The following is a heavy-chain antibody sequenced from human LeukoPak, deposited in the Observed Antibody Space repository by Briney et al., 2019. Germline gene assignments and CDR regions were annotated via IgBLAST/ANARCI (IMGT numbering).Heavy chain of an antibody. CDR2: INHSGST. V-gene: IGHV4-34*01. J-gene: IGHJ6*02. CDR1: GGSFSGYY. Sequence: SSETLSLTCAVYGGSFSGYYWSWIRQPPGKGLEWIGEINHSGSTNYNPSLKNRVTISVDTSKNQFSLKLSSVTAADTAVYYCARIYYYYDMDVWGQGTTVTVSS. CDR3: ARIYYYYDMDV.